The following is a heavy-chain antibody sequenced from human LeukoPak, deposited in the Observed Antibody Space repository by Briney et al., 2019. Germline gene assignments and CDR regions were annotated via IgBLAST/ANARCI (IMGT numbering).Heavy chain of an antibody. CDR1: GFTFSSYG. CDR3: AKDPLSGSPYYFDY. V-gene: IGHV3-30*02. Sequence: PGGSLRLSCAASGFTFSSYGMHWVRQAPGKGLEWVAFIRYDGSNKYYADSVKGRFTISRDNSKNTLYLQMNSLRAEDTAVYYCAKDPLSGSPYYFDYWGQGTLVTVSS. D-gene: IGHD3-10*01. CDR2: IRYDGSNK. J-gene: IGHJ4*02.